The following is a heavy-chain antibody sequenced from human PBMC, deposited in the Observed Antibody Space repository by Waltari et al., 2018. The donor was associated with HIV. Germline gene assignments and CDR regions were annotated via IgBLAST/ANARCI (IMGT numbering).Heavy chain of an antibody. V-gene: IGHV4-61*01. J-gene: IGHJ4*02. Sequence: QVQLQESGPGLVKPSETLSLTCTVSGGSVSSDSYYWSWIRQPPGKGMEWCGYVYCSGGTDKNPSLKGRVTISVDTSKNQFSLNLSSVTAADTAVYYCARGPYSRLRSLVYFDNWGQGTLVTVSS. D-gene: IGHD5-12*01. CDR2: VYCSGGT. CDR1: GGSVSSDSYY. CDR3: ARGPYSRLRSLVYFDN.